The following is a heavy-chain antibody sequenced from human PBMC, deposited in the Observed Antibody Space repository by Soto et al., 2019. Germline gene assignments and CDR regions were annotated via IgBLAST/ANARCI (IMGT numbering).Heavy chain of an antibody. J-gene: IGHJ3*02. D-gene: IGHD6-13*01. CDR2: IYYSGST. V-gene: IGHV4-59*01. CDR1: GGSISSYY. CDR3: ASRIAATFDAFDI. Sequence: SETLSLTCTVSGGSISSYYWSWIRQPPGKGLEWIGYIYYSGSTNYNPSLKSRVTISVDTSKNQFSLKLSSVTAADTAVYYCASRIAATFDAFDIWGQGTMVTGSS.